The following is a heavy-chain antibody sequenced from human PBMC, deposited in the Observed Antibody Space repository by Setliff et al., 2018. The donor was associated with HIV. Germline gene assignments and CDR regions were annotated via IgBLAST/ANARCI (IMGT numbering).Heavy chain of an antibody. CDR1: GFTFSNYG. V-gene: IGHV3-30*02. CDR3: AKDPHYYYYGSGSVVFDY. Sequence: GGSLRLSCVASGFTFSNYGMHWVRQAPGKGLEWVAFIRYDGSNTYYVDSVKGRLTISRENSKNTLYLQMNSLRPEDTAVYYCAKDPHYYYYGSGSVVFDYWGQGTLVTVSS. CDR2: IRYDGSNT. D-gene: IGHD3-10*01. J-gene: IGHJ4*02.